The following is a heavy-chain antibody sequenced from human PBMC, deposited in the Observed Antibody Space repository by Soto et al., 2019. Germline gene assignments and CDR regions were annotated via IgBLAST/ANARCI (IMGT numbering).Heavy chain of an antibody. Sequence: TGGSLRLSCAASGFTFSSYEMNWVRQAPGKGLEWVSYISSSGSTIHYADSVKGRFTISRDNAKNSLYLQMNSLRAEDTAVYYCARDLGGHCGSTTCPYGLDVWGQGTTVTVSS. CDR1: GFTFSSYE. V-gene: IGHV3-48*03. CDR2: ISSSGSTI. D-gene: IGHD2-2*01. CDR3: ARDLGGHCGSTTCPYGLDV. J-gene: IGHJ6*02.